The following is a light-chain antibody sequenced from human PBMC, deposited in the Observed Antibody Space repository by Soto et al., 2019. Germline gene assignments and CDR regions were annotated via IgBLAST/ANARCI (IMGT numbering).Light chain of an antibody. CDR3: QQYNKWPPLT. CDR1: QSVSSN. CDR2: DAS. V-gene: IGKV3-15*01. Sequence: EIVMTQSPATLSVSPGERATLSCRASQSVSSNLAWYQQKPGQAPRLLIYDASTRATGIPARFSGSGSGTEFTHTISSLQSEDFAVYYCQQYNKWPPLTFGGGTKVEI. J-gene: IGKJ4*01.